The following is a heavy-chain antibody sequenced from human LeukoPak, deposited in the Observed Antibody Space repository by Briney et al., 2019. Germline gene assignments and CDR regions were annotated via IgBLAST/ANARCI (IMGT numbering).Heavy chain of an antibody. Sequence: SGGSLTLSCAASGFTFSSHAMSWVRQAPGEGLEWVSAVSGSGDNTYYADSVKGRFTISRDNSKNTLYLHMSSLRAEDTAVYYCACTAYYYYYLDVWGKGTTVTVSS. CDR1: GFTFSSHA. J-gene: IGHJ6*03. D-gene: IGHD5-18*01. V-gene: IGHV3-23*01. CDR3: ACTAYYYYYLDV. CDR2: VSGSGDNT.